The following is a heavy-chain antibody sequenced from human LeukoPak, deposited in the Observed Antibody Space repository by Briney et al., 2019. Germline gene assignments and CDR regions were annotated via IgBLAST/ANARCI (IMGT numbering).Heavy chain of an antibody. V-gene: IGHV3-7*01. D-gene: IGHD3-3*01. J-gene: IGHJ5*02. CDR1: GFTFSSYW. CDR2: IKQDGSAK. CDR3: AGGPGFLIYS. Sequence: GGSLRLSCAASGFTFSSYWMNWVRQAPGKGLEWIANIKQDGSAKYYVDSVKGRLTIPRDNAKNLLYLQMDNLRAEDAAVYYCAGGPGFLIYSWGQGTLVTVSS.